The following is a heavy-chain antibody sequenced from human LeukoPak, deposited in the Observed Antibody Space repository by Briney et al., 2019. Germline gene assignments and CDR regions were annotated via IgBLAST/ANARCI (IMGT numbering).Heavy chain of an antibody. CDR2: ISYDGSNK. Sequence: GGSLRLSCAASGFTFSSYGMHWVRQAPGKGLEWVAVISYDGSNKYYADSVKGRFTTSRDNSKNTLYLQMNSLRAEDTAVYYCAKEMSLRYFDWAPYYFDYWGQGTLVTVSS. CDR3: AKEMSLRYFDWAPYYFDY. V-gene: IGHV3-30*18. CDR1: GFTFSSYG. D-gene: IGHD3-9*01. J-gene: IGHJ4*02.